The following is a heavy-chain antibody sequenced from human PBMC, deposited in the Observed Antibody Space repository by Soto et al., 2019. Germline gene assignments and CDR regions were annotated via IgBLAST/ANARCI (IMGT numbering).Heavy chain of an antibody. D-gene: IGHD3-10*01. CDR1: GFTFSSYA. CDR2: ISYDGSNK. V-gene: IGHV3-30-3*01. J-gene: IGHJ4*02. CDR3: ASLGY. Sequence: QVQLVESGGGVVQPGRSLRLSCAASGFTFSSYAMHWVRQAPGKGLEWVAVISYDGSNKYYADSVKGRFTISRDNSKNTLYMQMTSLRAEDTAVYYCASLGYWGQGTLVTVSS.